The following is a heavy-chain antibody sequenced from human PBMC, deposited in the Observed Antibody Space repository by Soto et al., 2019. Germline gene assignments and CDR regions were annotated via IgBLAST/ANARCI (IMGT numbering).Heavy chain of an antibody. J-gene: IGHJ6*01. Sequence: GRSLRRSGSPARHSCNSHSISWLRPAPGKGLEWVSAISGRGGSTYYVDSVKGRFTSSRDNSKNTLYLQMSSLRAEDTAVYYCAKAPAGGYDLDVMDVWGQVTTVTVSS. CDR3: AKAPAGGYDLDVMDV. CDR2: ISGRGGST. V-gene: IGHV3-23*01. CDR1: RHSCNSHS. D-gene: IGHD5-12*01.